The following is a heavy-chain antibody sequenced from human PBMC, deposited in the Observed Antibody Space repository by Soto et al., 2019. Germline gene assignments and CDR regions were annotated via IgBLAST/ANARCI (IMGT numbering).Heavy chain of an antibody. CDR2: IPSDGRDV. CDR1: GFNFRDFW. CDR3: TRDDSGLGIDY. Sequence: EVHLVESGGGLVQPGESLRLSCEASGFNFRDFWMHWVRQPRGKGPEWVSNIPSDGRDVSYADSVRGRFTISRDDARNTLYLQMSDLRVEDTAIYYCTRDDSGLGIDYWGQGTQVTVSS. J-gene: IGHJ4*02. V-gene: IGHV3-74*01. D-gene: IGHD1-26*01.